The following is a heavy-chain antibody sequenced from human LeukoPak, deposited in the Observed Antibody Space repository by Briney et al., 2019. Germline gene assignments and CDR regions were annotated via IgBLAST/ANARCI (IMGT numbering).Heavy chain of an antibody. CDR1: GGSISSSSYY. CDR2: SYYSGST. Sequence: SETLSLTCIVSGGSISSSSYYWSWIRQSPGKGLEWIGSSYYSGSTYYNPSLKSRVTISVDTSKNQFSLKLSSVTAADTAVYYCASPSVAAAGNFYYSYYMDVWGKGTTVTVSS. CDR3: ASPSVAAAGNFYYSYYMDV. J-gene: IGHJ6*03. V-gene: IGHV4-39*01. D-gene: IGHD6-13*01.